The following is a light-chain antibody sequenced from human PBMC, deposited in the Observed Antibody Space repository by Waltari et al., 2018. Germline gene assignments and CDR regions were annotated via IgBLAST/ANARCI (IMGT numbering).Light chain of an antibody. Sequence: QSALTQPASVSGSPGQSITISCTGTSRDVGSYNLVSLYQQHPGKVPNLMIYEDSKRPSGLSNRFSGSKSGNTASLTISGLQAEDEADYYCCSYAAGGSSVLFGGGTKLTVL. CDR1: SRDVGSYNL. V-gene: IGLV2-23*01. CDR3: CSYAAGGSSVL. CDR2: EDS. J-gene: IGLJ2*01.